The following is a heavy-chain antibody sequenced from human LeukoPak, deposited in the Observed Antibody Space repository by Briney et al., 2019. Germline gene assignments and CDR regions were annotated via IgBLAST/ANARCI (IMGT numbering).Heavy chain of an antibody. CDR1: GYSITSSSW. J-gene: IGHJ4*02. CDR2: IYHSGTT. Sequence: SDTLSLTCAVSGYSITSSSWWGWIRQPPGKGLEWIGYIYHSGTTYYNPSLQSRVTMSVDTSKNQFSLKLSSVTTVDTAVYYCARKENVYYYFDYWGQGTLVTVSS. CDR3: ARKENVYYYFDY. V-gene: IGHV4-28*01. D-gene: IGHD3-10*01.